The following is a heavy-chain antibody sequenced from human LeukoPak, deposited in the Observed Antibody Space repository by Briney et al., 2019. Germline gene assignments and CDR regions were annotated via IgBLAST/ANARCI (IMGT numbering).Heavy chain of an antibody. D-gene: IGHD3-10*01. CDR1: GFIFSSYE. CDR3: ARDRGSYNY. CDR2: ITNNGNTI. V-gene: IGHV3-48*03. Sequence: PGGSLRLSCAASGFIFSSYEMNWVRQAPGKGLEWISKITNNGNTIYYADSVKGRFTISRDNAKNSPYLQMNSLRAEDTAVYYCARDRGSYNYWGQGTLVTVSS. J-gene: IGHJ4*02.